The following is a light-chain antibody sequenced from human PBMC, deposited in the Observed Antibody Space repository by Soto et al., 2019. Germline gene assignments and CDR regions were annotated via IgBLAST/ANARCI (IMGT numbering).Light chain of an antibody. Sequence: EIVLTQSPCTLSLSPGERATLSCRASQTVGSSFLAWFQHKPGQAPRLLIYGASTRATGIPARFSGSGSGTDFTLTISSLEPEDFATYYCQQLNSYLSTFGQGTRLEIK. CDR1: QTVGSSF. CDR3: QQLNSYLST. CDR2: GAS. J-gene: IGKJ5*01. V-gene: IGKV3-20*01.